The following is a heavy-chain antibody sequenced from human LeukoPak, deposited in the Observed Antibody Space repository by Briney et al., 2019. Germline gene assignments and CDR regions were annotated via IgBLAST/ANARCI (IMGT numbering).Heavy chain of an antibody. D-gene: IGHD3-3*01. V-gene: IGHV3-21*01. CDR3: ARDRPTGASRLFVVQ. CDR2: MSSGGRYI. Sequence: GGSLRLSCAASGFTFSSYSMTWVRQAPGKGLEWVSSMSSGGRYIYYADSVRGRFTISRDNAKNSLYLLMNSLRVEDTAVYYCARDRPTGASRLFVVQWGQGTPVTVSS. J-gene: IGHJ4*02. CDR1: GFTFSSYS.